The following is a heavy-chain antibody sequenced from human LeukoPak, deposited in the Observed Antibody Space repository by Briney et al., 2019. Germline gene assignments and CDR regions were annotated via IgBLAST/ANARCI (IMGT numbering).Heavy chain of an antibody. CDR1: GGSISSYY. D-gene: IGHD1-1*01. Sequence: ETLSLTCTVSGGSISSYYWSWVRQAPGKGLEWVSAISGSGGSTYYADSVKGRFTISRDNSKNTLYLQMNSLRAEDTAVYYCARAGTTGNYWGQGTLVTVSS. J-gene: IGHJ4*02. V-gene: IGHV3-23*01. CDR3: ARAGTTGNY. CDR2: ISGSGGST.